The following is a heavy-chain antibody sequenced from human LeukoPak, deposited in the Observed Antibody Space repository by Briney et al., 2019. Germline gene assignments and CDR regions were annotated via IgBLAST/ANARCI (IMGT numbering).Heavy chain of an antibody. CDR2: INHSGST. J-gene: IGHJ4*02. D-gene: IGHD2-15*01. CDR3: ARGGGPYCSGGSCYSPAAPNDY. V-gene: IGHV4-34*01. CDR1: GGSFSGYY. Sequence: SETLSLTCAVYGGSFSGYYWSWIRQPPGKGLEWIGEINHSGSTNYNPPLKSRVTISVDTSKNQFSLKLSSVTAADTAVYYCARGGGPYCSGGSCYSPAAPNDYWGQGTLVTVSS.